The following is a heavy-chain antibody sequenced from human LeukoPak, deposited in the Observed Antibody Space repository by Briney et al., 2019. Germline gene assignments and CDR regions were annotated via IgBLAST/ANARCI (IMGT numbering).Heavy chain of an antibody. J-gene: IGHJ6*03. D-gene: IGHD3-22*01. CDR1: GFTFSSYA. V-gene: IGHV3-30*01. Sequence: GGSLSLSCAASGFTFSSYAMHWVRQAPGKGLEWVAVISYDGSNKYYADSVKGRFTISRDNSKNTLYLQMNSLRAEDTAVYYCARVGNSSGLPYYYYYMDVWGKGTTVTVSS. CDR2: ISYDGSNK. CDR3: ARVGNSSGLPYYYYYMDV.